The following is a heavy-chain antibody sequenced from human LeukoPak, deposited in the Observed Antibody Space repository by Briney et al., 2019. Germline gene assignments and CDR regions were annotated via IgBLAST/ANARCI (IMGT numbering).Heavy chain of an antibody. CDR1: GYTFTGYY. CDR2: INPNSGGT. D-gene: IGHD5-12*01. V-gene: IGHV1-2*02. Sequence: ASVKVSCKASGYTFTGYYMHWVRQAPGQGLEWMGWINPNSGGTSYAQKFQGRVTMTRDTSISTAYMELSRLRSDDTAVYCCVRSGYGTKHFDYWGQGTLVTVSS. J-gene: IGHJ4*02. CDR3: VRSGYGTKHFDY.